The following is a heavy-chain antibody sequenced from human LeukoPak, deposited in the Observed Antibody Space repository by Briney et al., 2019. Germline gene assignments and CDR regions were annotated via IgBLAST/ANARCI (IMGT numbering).Heavy chain of an antibody. CDR3: ARVPLQWLAFDY. Sequence: PGRSLRLSCAASGFTLSTYAMHWVRQAPGKELEWVALISYDGSNKYNEDSVKGRFTISRDHSKNTLYLQMNTLRVEDTAVYYCARVPLQWLAFDYWGQGTLVTVSS. V-gene: IGHV3-30-3*01. D-gene: IGHD6-19*01. J-gene: IGHJ4*02. CDR2: ISYDGSNK. CDR1: GFTLSTYA.